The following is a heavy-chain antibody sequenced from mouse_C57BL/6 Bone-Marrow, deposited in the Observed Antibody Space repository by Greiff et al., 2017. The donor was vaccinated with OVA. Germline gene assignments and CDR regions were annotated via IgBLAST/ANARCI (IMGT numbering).Heavy chain of an antibody. CDR1: GFNIKDDY. CDR2: IDPENGDT. D-gene: IGHD2-4*01. Sequence: EVQRVESGAELVRPGASVKLSCTASGFNIKDDYMHWVKQRPEQGLEWIGWIDPENGDTEYASKFQGKATITADTSSNTAYLQLSSLTSEDTAVYYCTTGRYGRLRQLFDYWGQGTTLTVSS. V-gene: IGHV14-4*01. J-gene: IGHJ2*01. CDR3: TTGRYGRLRQLFDY.